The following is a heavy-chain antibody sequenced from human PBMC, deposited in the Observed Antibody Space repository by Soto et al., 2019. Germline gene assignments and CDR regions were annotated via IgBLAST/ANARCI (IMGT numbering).Heavy chain of an antibody. Sequence: GRSLRLSCAASGFTFSSYEMNWVRQAPGKGLEWVSYISSSGSTIYYADSVKGRFTISRDNAKNSLYLQMNSLRAEDTAVYYCARVCSSGFDYWGQGTLVTVSS. CDR2: ISSSGSTI. V-gene: IGHV3-48*03. D-gene: IGHD6-19*01. J-gene: IGHJ4*02. CDR3: ARVCSSGFDY. CDR1: GFTFSSYE.